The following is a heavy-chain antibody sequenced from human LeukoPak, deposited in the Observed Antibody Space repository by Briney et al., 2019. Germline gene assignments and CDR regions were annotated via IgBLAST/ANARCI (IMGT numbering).Heavy chain of an antibody. D-gene: IGHD6-6*01. Sequence: GGSLRLTCAASGFTLSSYSMNWVRQAPGKGLEWISYISSSSTPIYYADSVKRRFTISRDNGRNSLYLQIISLRAEDTGIYYCARSEDSSSSFAYWGQGTLVTVSS. CDR2: ISSSSTPI. J-gene: IGHJ4*02. V-gene: IGHV3-48*04. CDR1: GFTLSSYS. CDR3: ARSEDSSSSFAY.